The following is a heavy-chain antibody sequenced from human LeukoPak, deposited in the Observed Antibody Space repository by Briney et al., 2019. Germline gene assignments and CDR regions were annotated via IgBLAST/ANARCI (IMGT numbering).Heavy chain of an antibody. V-gene: IGHV5-51*01. CDR1: GYSFTNYW. CDR3: ARVYSGGLGIGAFNI. J-gene: IGHJ3*02. CDR2: FYPGDSDT. Sequence: GEPLKISCRGSGYSFTNYWIGWVRQMPGKGLEWMGIFYPGDSDTRYSPSFQGQVTFSAAKSISTACLQWSSLKASDTAMYYRARVYSGGLGIGAFNIWGPGTMVTVSS. D-gene: IGHD4-23*01.